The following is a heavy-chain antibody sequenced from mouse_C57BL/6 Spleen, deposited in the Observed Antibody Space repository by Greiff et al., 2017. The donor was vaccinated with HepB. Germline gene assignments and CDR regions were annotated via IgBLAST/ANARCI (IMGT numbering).Heavy chain of an antibody. CDR2: IRSKSNNYAT. J-gene: IGHJ3*01. V-gene: IGHV10-1*01. D-gene: IGHD2-4*01. CDR3: VRHDYDVFAY. CDR1: GFSFNTYA. Sequence: EVKLMESGGGLVQPKGSLKLSCAASGFSFNTYAMNWVRQAPGKGLEWVARIRSKSNNYATYYADSVKDRFTISRDDSESMLYLQMNNLKTEDTAMYYCVRHDYDVFAYWGQGTLVTVSA.